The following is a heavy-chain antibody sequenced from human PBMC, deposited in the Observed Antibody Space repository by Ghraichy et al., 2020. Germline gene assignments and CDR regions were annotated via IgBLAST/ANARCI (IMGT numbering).Heavy chain of an antibody. CDR3: ARVWGTYCGGDCYEGHDY. D-gene: IGHD2-21*02. V-gene: IGHV3-48*02. CDR1: GFTFSSYS. Sequence: GGSLRLSCAASGFTFSSYSMNWVRQAPGKGLEWVSYISSSSSTIYYADSVKGRLTISRDNAKNSLYLQMNSLRDEDTAVYYCARVWGTYCGGDCYEGHDYWGQGTRGTVSS. CDR2: ISSSSSTI. J-gene: IGHJ4*02.